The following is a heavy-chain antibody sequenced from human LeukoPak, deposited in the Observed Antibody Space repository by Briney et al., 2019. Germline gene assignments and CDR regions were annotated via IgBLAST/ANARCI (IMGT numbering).Heavy chain of an antibody. CDR1: GGSISSSSYY. Sequence: PSETLSLTCTVSGGSISSSSYYWGWIRQPPGKGLEWIGSIYYSGSTYYNPSLKSRVTISVDTSKNQFSLKLSSVTAADTAVYYCARDPMTTVVTDDYWGQGTLVTVSS. D-gene: IGHD4-23*01. CDR2: IYYSGST. J-gene: IGHJ4*02. CDR3: ARDPMTTVVTDDY. V-gene: IGHV4-39*07.